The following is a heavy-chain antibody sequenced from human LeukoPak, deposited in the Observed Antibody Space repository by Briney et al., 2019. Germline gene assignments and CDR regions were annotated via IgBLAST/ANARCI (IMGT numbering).Heavy chain of an antibody. Sequence: GGSLRLSCAASGFTFSSYSMNWVRQAPGKGLEWVSYISSSSSTIYYADSVKGRFTISRDNAKNSLYLQMNSLRAEDTAVYYCARGATGTTSYFDCWGQGTLVTVSS. V-gene: IGHV3-48*04. CDR3: ARGATGTTSYFDC. J-gene: IGHJ4*02. D-gene: IGHD1-1*01. CDR1: GFTFSSYS. CDR2: ISSSSSTI.